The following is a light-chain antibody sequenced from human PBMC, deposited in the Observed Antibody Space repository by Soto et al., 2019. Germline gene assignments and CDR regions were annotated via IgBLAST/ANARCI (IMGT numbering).Light chain of an antibody. Sequence: QSALTHPASVSGSPGQSITISCTGTSRDVGGYNYVSWHQQHPGKAPKVIITEVSNRPSGVSNRFSGSKSGNTASLTISGLQAEDEADYYCSSYISSSTFVVFGGGTQLTVL. V-gene: IGLV2-14*01. CDR2: EVS. CDR1: SRDVGGYNY. J-gene: IGLJ2*01. CDR3: SSYISSSTFVV.